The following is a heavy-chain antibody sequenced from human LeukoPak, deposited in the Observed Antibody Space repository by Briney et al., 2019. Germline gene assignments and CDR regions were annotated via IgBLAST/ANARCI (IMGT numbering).Heavy chain of an antibody. D-gene: IGHD6-6*01. CDR1: GFTFSSYS. CDR3: ARDDPRRSSESFYY. J-gene: IGHJ4*02. Sequence: GGSLRLSCAASGFTFSSYSMNWVRQAPGKGLEWVSSISSSSSSIYYADSVKGRFTISRANAKNSLYLQMNSLRAEDTAVYYCARDDPRRSSESFYYWGQGNLVTVSS. CDR2: ISSSSSSI. V-gene: IGHV3-21*01.